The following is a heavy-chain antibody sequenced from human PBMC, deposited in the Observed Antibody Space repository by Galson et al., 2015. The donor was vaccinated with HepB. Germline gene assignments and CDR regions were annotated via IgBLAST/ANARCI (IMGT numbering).Heavy chain of an antibody. V-gene: IGHV1-3*01. Sequence: SVKVSCKASGYTFTSYAMHWVRQAPGQRLEWMGWINAGNGNTKYSQKFQGRVTITRDTSASTAYMELSSLRSEDTAVYYCARGSSSSFYYYYGMDVWGQGTTVTVSS. CDR3: ARGSSSSFYYYYGMDV. D-gene: IGHD6-13*01. CDR1: GYTFTSYA. J-gene: IGHJ6*02. CDR2: INAGNGNT.